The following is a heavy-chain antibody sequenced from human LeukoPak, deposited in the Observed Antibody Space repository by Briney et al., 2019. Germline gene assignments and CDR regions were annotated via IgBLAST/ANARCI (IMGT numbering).Heavy chain of an antibody. J-gene: IGHJ4*02. Sequence: GASVKVSCKASGYTFTGYYMHWVRQAPGQGLEWMGWINPNSRGTNYAQKFQGRVTITRNTSISTAYMELSSLRSEDTAVYYCARGMISGGDFDYWGQGTLVTVSS. CDR3: ARGMISGGDFDY. CDR2: INPNSRGT. D-gene: IGHD3-16*01. CDR1: GYTFTGYY. V-gene: IGHV1-2*02.